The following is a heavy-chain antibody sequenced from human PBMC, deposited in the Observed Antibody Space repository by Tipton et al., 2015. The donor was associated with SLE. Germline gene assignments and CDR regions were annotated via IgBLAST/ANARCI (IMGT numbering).Heavy chain of an antibody. D-gene: IGHD6-19*01. CDR1: GFTFSSYW. V-gene: IGHV3-7*01. J-gene: IGHJ2*01. CDR3: AREYSSGWAAYWYCDL. Sequence: SLRLSCAASGFTFSSYWMSWVRQAPGKGLEWVANIKQDGSEKYYVDSVKGRFTISRDNAKNSLYLQMNSLRAEDTAVYYCAREYSSGWAAYWYCDLWGRGTLVTVSS. CDR2: IKQDGSEK.